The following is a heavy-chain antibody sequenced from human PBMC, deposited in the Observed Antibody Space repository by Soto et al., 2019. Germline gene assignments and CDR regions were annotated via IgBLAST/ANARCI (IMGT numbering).Heavy chain of an antibody. D-gene: IGHD4-17*01. CDR2: IYFSGSA. V-gene: IGHV4-59*12. Sequence: PSETLSLTCTVSGGSITSYYWSWIRQPPGKGLEWIGYIYFSGSANYNPSLKSRVTISVDTSKNQFSLKLSSVTAADTAVYYCARSSQSTVTIFYYWGQGTLVTVDS. J-gene: IGHJ4*02. CDR1: GGSITSYY. CDR3: ARSSQSTVTIFYY.